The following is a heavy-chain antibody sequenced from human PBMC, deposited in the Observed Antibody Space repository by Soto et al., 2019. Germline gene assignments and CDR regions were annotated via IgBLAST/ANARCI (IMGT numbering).Heavy chain of an antibody. CDR3: ARGIGTVYYDSSGLDF. D-gene: IGHD3-22*01. Sequence: GESLKISCKGYGYSFTKYWIGWVRQMPGKGLEWMGIIYPGDSDTRYSPSFQGKVTMSADKSISTAYLHWSTLRASDTAMYYCARGIGTVYYDSSGLDFWGQGTLVTVSS. J-gene: IGHJ4*02. V-gene: IGHV5-51*01. CDR2: IYPGDSDT. CDR1: GYSFTKYW.